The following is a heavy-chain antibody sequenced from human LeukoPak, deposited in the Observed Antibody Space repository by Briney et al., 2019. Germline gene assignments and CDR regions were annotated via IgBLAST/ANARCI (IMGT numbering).Heavy chain of an antibody. CDR2: VYYGRTT. Sequence: SETLSLTCTVSAASFISTSHHWGWIRQSPGKGLEWIGTVYYGRTTYYNPSLDGRVTISLDTSANHFSLQLNSVTAADTAVYYCVRHDGRGGATMGAFDSWGQGSLVTVSS. J-gene: IGHJ5*01. V-gene: IGHV4-39*01. CDR3: VRHDGRGGATMGAFDS. D-gene: IGHD5-12*01. CDR1: AASFISTSHH.